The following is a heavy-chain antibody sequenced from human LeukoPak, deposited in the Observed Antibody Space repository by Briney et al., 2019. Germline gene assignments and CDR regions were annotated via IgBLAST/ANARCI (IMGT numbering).Heavy chain of an antibody. Sequence: PGGSLRLSCAASGFIFGTYSMNWVRQAPGKGLEWVSYISSSSSTIYYADSVKGRFTISRDNAKNSLYLQMNSLRAEDTAVYYCARGYYGSGSEYYMDVWGKGTTVTVSS. CDR3: ARGYYGSGSEYYMDV. CDR1: GFIFGTYS. D-gene: IGHD3-10*01. J-gene: IGHJ6*03. V-gene: IGHV3-48*04. CDR2: ISSSSSTI.